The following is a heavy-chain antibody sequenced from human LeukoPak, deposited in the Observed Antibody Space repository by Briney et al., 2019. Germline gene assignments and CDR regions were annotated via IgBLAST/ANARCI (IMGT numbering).Heavy chain of an antibody. CDR3: ARHGYSALGY. CDR1: GESFSGYY. V-gene: IGHV4-34*01. J-gene: IGHJ4*02. Sequence: SETLSLTCAVYGESFSGYYWSWIRQPPGKGLEWIGEINHSGSTNYNPSLKSRVTISVDTSKNQFSLKLSSVTAADTAVYYCARHGYSALGYWGQGTLVTVSS. CDR2: INHSGST. D-gene: IGHD5-18*01.